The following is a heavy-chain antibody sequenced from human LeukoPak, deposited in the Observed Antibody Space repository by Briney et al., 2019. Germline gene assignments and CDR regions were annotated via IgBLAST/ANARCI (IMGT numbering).Heavy chain of an antibody. CDR1: GGSISSGGYY. CDR2: IYYSGST. Sequence: SQTLTLTCTVSGGSISSGGYYWSWIRQHPGKGLEWIGYIYYSGSTYYNPSLKSRVTISVDTSKNQFFLKLSSVTAADTAVYYCARARDYGDPIDYWGQGTLVTVSS. D-gene: IGHD4-17*01. J-gene: IGHJ4*02. CDR3: ARARDYGDPIDY. V-gene: IGHV4-31*03.